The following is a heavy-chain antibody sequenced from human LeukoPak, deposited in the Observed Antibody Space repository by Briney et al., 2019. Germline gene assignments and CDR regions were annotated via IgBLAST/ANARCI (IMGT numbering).Heavy chain of an antibody. J-gene: IGHJ4*02. CDR2: ISYDGSNK. CDR1: GFTFSSYG. D-gene: IGHD6-13*01. V-gene: IGHV3-30*03. Sequence: AGGSLRLSCAASGFTFSSYGMHWVRQAPGKGLEWVAVISYDGSNKYYADSVKGRFTISRDNSKNTLYLQMNSLRAEDTAVYYCASAAGPFDNWGQGTLVTVSS. CDR3: ASAAGPFDN.